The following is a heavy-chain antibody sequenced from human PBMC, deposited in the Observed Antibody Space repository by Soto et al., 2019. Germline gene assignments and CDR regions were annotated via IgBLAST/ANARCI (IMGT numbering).Heavy chain of an antibody. Sequence: PGESLKISCEGSGYNFTDYWIDWVRQMPGKGLEWMGTIYPDGSETRYSPSFQGQVTISADKSISTAYLQWSSLKASDTAMYYCARGPPADHWGQGTLVTVSS. CDR2: IYPDGSET. CDR3: ARGPPADH. CDR1: GYNFTDYW. V-gene: IGHV5-51*01. D-gene: IGHD1-26*01. J-gene: IGHJ4*02.